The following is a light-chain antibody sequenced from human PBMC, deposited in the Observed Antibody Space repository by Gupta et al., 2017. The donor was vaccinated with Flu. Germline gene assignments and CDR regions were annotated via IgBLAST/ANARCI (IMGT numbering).Light chain of an antibody. CDR1: SSNIGNNY. J-gene: IGLJ2*01. CDR2: ENN. V-gene: IGLV1-51*02. CDR3: GTWDSSLSAGQV. Sequence: QSVLTQPPSVSAAPGQKVTISCSGSSSNIGNNYVSWYQQLPGTAPKLLIYENNKRPSGSPGRFSGSKSGTSATLGITGLQTGDEADYYCGTWDSSLSAGQVFGGGTKLTVL.